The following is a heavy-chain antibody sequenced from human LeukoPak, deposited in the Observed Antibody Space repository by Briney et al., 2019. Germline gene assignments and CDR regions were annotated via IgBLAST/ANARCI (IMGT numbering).Heavy chain of an antibody. J-gene: IGHJ3*02. CDR2: IYYSGSA. D-gene: IGHD6-19*01. CDR3: ARFSSGWSHAFDI. Sequence: PSETLSLTCTVSGGAISSGDYYWSWIRQPPGKGLEWIGYIYYSGSAYYNPSLKSRVTISVDTSKNQFSLKLSSVTAADTAVNYCARFSSGWSHAFDIWGQGTMVTVSS. CDR1: GGAISSGDYY. V-gene: IGHV4-30-4*08.